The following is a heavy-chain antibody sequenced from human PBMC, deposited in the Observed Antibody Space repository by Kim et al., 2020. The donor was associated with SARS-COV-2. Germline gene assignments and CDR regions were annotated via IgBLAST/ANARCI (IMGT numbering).Heavy chain of an antibody. CDR1: GFTFSEYY. CDR3: ARGRGVVPGY. D-gene: IGHD3-3*01. Sequence: GGSLRLSCAASGFTFSEYYMSWIRQAPGKGLEWVSCSSSSGSTIYYADSVRGRFTISKDNAKNSLYLQMNSLRAEDTAVYYCARGRGVVPGYWGQGTLVTVSS. V-gene: IGHV3-11*01. CDR2: SSSSGSTI. J-gene: IGHJ4*02.